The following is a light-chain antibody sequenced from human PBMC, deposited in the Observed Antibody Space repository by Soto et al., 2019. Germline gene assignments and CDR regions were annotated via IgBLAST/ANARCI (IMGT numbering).Light chain of an antibody. V-gene: IGLV2-14*01. CDR3: CSYAGGLTSAGYV. CDR2: EVS. CDR1: SSDVGGYNY. J-gene: IGLJ1*01. Sequence: QSALTQPASVSGSPGQSITISCTGTSSDVGGYNYVSWYQQHPGKAPKLMIYEVSNRPSGVSNRFSGSKSGNTASLTISGLQAEDEADYYCCSYAGGLTSAGYVFGTATKLTVL.